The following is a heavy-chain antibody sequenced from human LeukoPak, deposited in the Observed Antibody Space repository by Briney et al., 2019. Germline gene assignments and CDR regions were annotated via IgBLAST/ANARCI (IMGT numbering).Heavy chain of an antibody. Sequence: PGGSLRLSRAASGFTFSSYAMHWVRQAPGKGLEWVAVISYDGSNKYYADSVKGRFTISRDNSKNTLYLQMNSLRAEDTAVYYCASTQSPGVVVPAAIDDYWGQGTLVTVSS. J-gene: IGHJ4*02. V-gene: IGHV3-30-3*01. CDR1: GFTFSSYA. CDR2: ISYDGSNK. D-gene: IGHD2-2*01. CDR3: ASTQSPGVVVPAAIDDY.